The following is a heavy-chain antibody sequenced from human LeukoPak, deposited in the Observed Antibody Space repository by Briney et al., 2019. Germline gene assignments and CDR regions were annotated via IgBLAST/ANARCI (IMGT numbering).Heavy chain of an antibody. CDR1: GGSISSYY. CDR3: AREALLWFGELLPYFDY. Sequence: PSETLSLTCTVSGGSISSYYWSWIRQPAGKGLEWIGRIYTSGSTNYNPSLKSRVTTSVDTSKNQFSLKLSSVTAADTAVYYCAREALLWFGELLPYFDYWGQGTLVTVSS. CDR2: IYTSGST. J-gene: IGHJ4*02. D-gene: IGHD3-10*01. V-gene: IGHV4-4*07.